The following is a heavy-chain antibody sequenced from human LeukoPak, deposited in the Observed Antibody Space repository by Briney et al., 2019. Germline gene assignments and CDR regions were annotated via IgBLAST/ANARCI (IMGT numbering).Heavy chain of an antibody. Sequence: PGGSLRLSCAASGFNFSSAWMTWVRQAPGKGLEWVGRIKNKTEGGTTDYAAPGKGRFTISRDDSANMLYLKRNSLKIEDTAVYYCTTRKSIWGQGTLVTVSS. CDR3: TTRKSI. CDR2: IKNKTEGGTT. CDR1: GFNFSSAW. V-gene: IGHV3-15*05. J-gene: IGHJ4*02. D-gene: IGHD2-21*01.